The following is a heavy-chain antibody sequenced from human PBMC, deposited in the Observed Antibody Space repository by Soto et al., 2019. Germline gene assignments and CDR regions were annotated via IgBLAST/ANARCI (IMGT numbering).Heavy chain of an antibody. Sequence: QVQLQQWGAGLLKPSETLSLTCAVYGGSFSGYYWSWIRQPPGKGLEWIGEINHSGSTNYNPSLKSRVTISVDTSTHQFSLKLSSVTAADTAVYYCARGWGRIFDYWGQGTLVTVSS. J-gene: IGHJ4*02. CDR2: INHSGST. V-gene: IGHV4-34*01. CDR3: ARGWGRIFDY. CDR1: GGSFSGYY. D-gene: IGHD7-27*01.